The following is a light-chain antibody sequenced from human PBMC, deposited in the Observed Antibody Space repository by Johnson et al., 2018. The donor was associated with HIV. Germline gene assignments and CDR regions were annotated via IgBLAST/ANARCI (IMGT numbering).Light chain of an antibody. CDR2: DNN. CDR3: GTWDSSLGAEV. J-gene: IGLJ1*01. CDR1: SSNIGNNY. Sequence: QSVLTQPPSVSAAPGQKVIISCSGSSSNIGNNYVSWYQQVPGTAPKLLIYDNNRRPSGIPDRFSGSKSGTSATLGITGLQTGDEADYYCGTWDSSLGAEVFGTGTKVTVL. V-gene: IGLV1-51*01.